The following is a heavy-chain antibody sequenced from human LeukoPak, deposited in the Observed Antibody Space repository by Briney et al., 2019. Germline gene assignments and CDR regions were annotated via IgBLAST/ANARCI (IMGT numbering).Heavy chain of an antibody. J-gene: IGHJ5*02. CDR2: INHRGST. Sequence: SETLSLTCAVYGGSFSGYYWSWIRQPPGKGLEWIGEINHRGSTNYNPSLKSRVTISVDTSKNQFSLKLSSVTAADTAVYYCARGSGGAKNWFDPWGQGTLVTVSS. CDR1: GGSFSGYY. CDR3: ARGSGGAKNWFDP. D-gene: IGHD1-26*01. V-gene: IGHV4-34*01.